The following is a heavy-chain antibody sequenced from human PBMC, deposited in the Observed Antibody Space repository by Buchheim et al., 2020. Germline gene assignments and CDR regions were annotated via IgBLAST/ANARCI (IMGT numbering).Heavy chain of an antibody. CDR2: IIISDFTI. J-gene: IGHJ4*02. CDR1: GFTFSNYE. V-gene: IGHV3-48*03. CDR3: ARKSREKLGTLDY. D-gene: IGHD7-27*01. Sequence: EVQLVESGGRLVQPGGSLRLSCAASGFTFSNYEMSWVRQAPGKGVEWILYIIISDFTIYNADPVKGRFIISRDNAKKSTTLQMKSLRAEDTAVYYCARKSREKLGTLDYWGQGTL.